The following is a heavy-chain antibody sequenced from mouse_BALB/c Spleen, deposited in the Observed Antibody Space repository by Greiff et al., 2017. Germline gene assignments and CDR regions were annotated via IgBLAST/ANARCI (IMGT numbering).Heavy chain of an antibody. CDR3: ARGHYYRYDDYYAMDY. V-gene: IGHV2-2*02. Sequence: QVQLKESGPGLVAPSQSLSITCTVSGFSLTSYGVHWVRQPPGKGLEWLGVIWSGGSTDYNAAFISRLSISKDNSKSQVFFKMNSLQANDTAIYYCARGHYYRYDDYYAMDYWGQGTSVTVSS. D-gene: IGHD2-14*01. CDR2: IWSGGST. CDR1: GFSLTSYG. J-gene: IGHJ4*01.